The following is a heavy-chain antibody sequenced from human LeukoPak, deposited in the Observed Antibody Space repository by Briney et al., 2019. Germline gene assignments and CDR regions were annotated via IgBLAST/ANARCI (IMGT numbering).Heavy chain of an antibody. V-gene: IGHV1-3*03. CDR3: ARALRGYSYGSYYFDY. J-gene: IGHJ4*02. CDR2: INAGNGNT. CDR1: GYTFTSYA. D-gene: IGHD5-18*01. Sequence: ASVKVSCKASGYTFTSYAMHWVRQAPGQRLEWMGWINAGNGNTKYSQEFQGRVTITRDTSASTAYMELSSLRSEDMAVYYCARALRGYSYGSYYFDYWGQGTLVTVSS.